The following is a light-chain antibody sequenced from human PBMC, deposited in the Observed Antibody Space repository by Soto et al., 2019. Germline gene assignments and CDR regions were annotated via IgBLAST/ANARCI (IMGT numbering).Light chain of an antibody. CDR3: SSYTSSSTFVV. Sequence: QSALTQPASVSGSPGQSITISYTGTSSDVGAYNYVSWYQQHPGKAPKLMIYEVSNRPSGVSNRFSGSKSGNTASLTISGLQAEDEADYYCSSYTSSSTFVVFGGGTKLTVL. V-gene: IGLV2-14*01. J-gene: IGLJ2*01. CDR2: EVS. CDR1: SSDVGAYNY.